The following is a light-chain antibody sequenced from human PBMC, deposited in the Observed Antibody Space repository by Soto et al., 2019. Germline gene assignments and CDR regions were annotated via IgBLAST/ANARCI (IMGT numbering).Light chain of an antibody. V-gene: IGKV3-20*01. CDR2: GAS. CDR1: QSVTTR. Sequence: IVLTQSPGTLSLSPGARVTLSCGASQSVTTRLAWYQHKPGQAPTLLMSGASNRASGVPVRFSGTGTGTDFTLTITRLEPEDFALYYCQQYGGSPITFGLGTRLGIK. CDR3: QQYGGSPIT. J-gene: IGKJ5*01.